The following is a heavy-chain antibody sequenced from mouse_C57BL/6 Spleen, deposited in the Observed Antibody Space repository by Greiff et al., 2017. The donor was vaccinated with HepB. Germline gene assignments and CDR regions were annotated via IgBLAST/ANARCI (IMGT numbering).Heavy chain of an antibody. D-gene: IGHD1-1*01. CDR2: IDPEDGDT. CDR1: GFNIKDYY. V-gene: IGHV14-1*01. J-gene: IGHJ1*03. Sequence: EVQLQQSGAELVRPGASVKLSCTASGFNIKDYYMHWVKQRPEQGLEWIGRIDPEDGDTEYAPKFQGKATMTADTSSNKAYLQLSSLTSEDTAVYYCTTHYYGSNYWYFDVWGTGTTVTVSS. CDR3: TTHYYGSNYWYFDV.